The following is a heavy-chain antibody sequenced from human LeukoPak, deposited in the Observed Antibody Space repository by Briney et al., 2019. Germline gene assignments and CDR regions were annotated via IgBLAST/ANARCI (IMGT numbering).Heavy chain of an antibody. CDR2: ISAYNGNT. J-gene: IGHJ4*02. D-gene: IGHD3-3*01. Sequence: ASVKVSCKASGYTFTSYGISWVRQAPGQGLEWMGWISAYNGNTNYAQKLQGRVTMTTDTSTSTAYMELRSLRSDDTAVYYCARVRFLEWLLSGYFDYWGQGTLATVSS. CDR1: GYTFTSYG. CDR3: ARVRFLEWLLSGYFDY. V-gene: IGHV1-18*01.